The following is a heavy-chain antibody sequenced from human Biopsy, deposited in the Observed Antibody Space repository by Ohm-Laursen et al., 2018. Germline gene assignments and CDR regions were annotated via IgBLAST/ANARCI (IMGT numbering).Heavy chain of an antibody. D-gene: IGHD4-11*01. V-gene: IGHV1-18*04. J-gene: IGHJ5*01. CDR3: TRDLQTRAETFDS. Sequence: ASVKVSCKPSGYTFTAFSVHWLRQAPGQGLEWMGWISGLNGIKTSASKFQGRLTMTTGRSASTAYMELRGLRSDDTAVYYCTRDLQTRAETFDSWGQGTLVIVSS. CDR1: GYTFTAFS. CDR2: ISGLNGIK.